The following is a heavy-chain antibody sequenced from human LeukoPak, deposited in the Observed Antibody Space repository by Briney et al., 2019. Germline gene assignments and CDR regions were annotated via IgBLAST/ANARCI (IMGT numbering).Heavy chain of an antibody. J-gene: IGHJ6*04. Sequence: GGSLRISCAASGFTFSIYSMRWVRQAPGKGLEWVSYISSSGSTIYYADSVKGRFTISRDNAKNSLYLQMNSLRAEDTAVYYCAELGITMIGGVWGKGTTVTISS. CDR2: ISSSGSTI. D-gene: IGHD3-10*02. CDR3: AELGITMIGGV. CDR1: GFTFSIYS. V-gene: IGHV3-48*04.